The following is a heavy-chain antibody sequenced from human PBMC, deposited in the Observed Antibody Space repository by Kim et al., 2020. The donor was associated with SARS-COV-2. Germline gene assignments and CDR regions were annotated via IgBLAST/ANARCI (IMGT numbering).Heavy chain of an antibody. J-gene: IGHJ6*02. CDR1: GGSISSYY. V-gene: IGHV4-59*01. CDR2: IYYSGST. Sequence: SETLSLTCTVSGGSISSYYWSWIRQPPGKGLEWIGYIYYSGSTNYNPSLKSRVTISVDTSKNQFSLKLSSVTAADTAVYYCARVTKHVDTAMVAYYYYYYGMDVWGQGTTVTVSS. CDR3: ARVTKHVDTAMVAYYYYYYGMDV. D-gene: IGHD5-18*01.